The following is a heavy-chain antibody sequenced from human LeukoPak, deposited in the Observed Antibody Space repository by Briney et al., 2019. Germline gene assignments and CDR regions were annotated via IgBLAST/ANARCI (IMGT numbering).Heavy chain of an antibody. V-gene: IGHV1-69*13. CDR2: IIPIFGTA. J-gene: IGHJ4*02. D-gene: IGHD3-22*01. CDR3: ARDLGPYYYDSSGYYYNLDY. CDR1: GGTFSSYA. Sequence: VASVKVSCKASGGTFSSYAISWVRQAPGQGLEWMGGIIPIFGTANYAQKFQGRVTITADESTSTAYMELSSLRSEDTAVYYCARDLGPYYYDSSGYYYNLDYWGQGTLVTVSS.